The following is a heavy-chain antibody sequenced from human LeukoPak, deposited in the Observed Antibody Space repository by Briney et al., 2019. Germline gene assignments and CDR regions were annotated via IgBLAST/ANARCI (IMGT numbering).Heavy chain of an antibody. J-gene: IGHJ4*02. CDR1: GYSFTSYW. D-gene: IGHD2-15*01. CDR3: ARHAQGDIAVVVAAIDY. Sequence: GVSLRISCKGSGYSFTSYWISRVRQMPGKGLEWMGRIDPSDSYTNYSPSFQGHVTISADKSISTAYLQWSSLKASDTAMYYCARHAQGDIAVVVAAIDYWGQGTLVTVSS. CDR2: IDPSDSYT. V-gene: IGHV5-10-1*01.